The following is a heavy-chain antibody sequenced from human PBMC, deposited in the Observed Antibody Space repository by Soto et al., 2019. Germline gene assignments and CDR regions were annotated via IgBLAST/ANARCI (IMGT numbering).Heavy chain of an antibody. V-gene: IGHV3-23*01. Sequence: EVQLLESGGGLVQPGGSLRLSCAASGFTFSSYAMSWVRQAPGKGLEWVSAISGSGGSTYYADSVKGRFTLSRDNSKNTLYLQVNSLRAEDTAVYYCAKGLGAAMSSYFAYWGYGTLVTVSA. D-gene: IGHD2-2*01. CDR3: AKGLGAAMSSYFAY. J-gene: IGHJ4*01. CDR1: GFTFSSYA. CDR2: ISGSGGST.